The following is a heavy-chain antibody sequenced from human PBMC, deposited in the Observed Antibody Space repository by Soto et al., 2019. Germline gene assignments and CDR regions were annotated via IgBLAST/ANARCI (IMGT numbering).Heavy chain of an antibody. V-gene: IGHV3-11*05. D-gene: IGHD3-10*01. CDR1: GFAFSDYY. CDR2: ISSSSYT. Sequence: GGSLRLSCAASGFAFSDYYMSWIRQAPGKGLEWVSYISSSSYTNYADSVKGRFTISRDNAKNSLYLQMNSLRAEDTAVYYCARAYGSGSYRFTAFDYWGQGTLVTVSS. J-gene: IGHJ4*02. CDR3: ARAYGSGSYRFTAFDY.